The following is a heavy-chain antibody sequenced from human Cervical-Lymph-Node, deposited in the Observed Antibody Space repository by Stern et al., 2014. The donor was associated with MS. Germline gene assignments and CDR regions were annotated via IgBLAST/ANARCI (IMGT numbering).Heavy chain of an antibody. J-gene: IGHJ4*02. D-gene: IGHD1-1*01. CDR3: ARDTSSPERSDW. V-gene: IGHV3-53*01. CDR1: GFTGRRDY. Sequence: EVKLGESGGSVLQPGGSPGLSFTAPGFTGRRDYMTWVRPAPGEGVEWVSLITNVGSTFYTDSVKGRFTISRDDSKNTVYLHMTSLRAEDTAMYYCARDTSSPERSDWWGQGTLVTVSS. CDR2: ITNVGST.